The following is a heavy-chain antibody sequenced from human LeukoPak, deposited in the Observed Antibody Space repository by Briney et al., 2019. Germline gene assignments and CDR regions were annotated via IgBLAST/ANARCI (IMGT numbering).Heavy chain of an antibody. Sequence: GGSLRLSCAASGFXFSNYAIQWVRQARGKGLEWVAVISYDGTNKYYADSVKGRFTISRDNSRNTVYLQMNSLSAEDMAVYYCARDWDGVRGVKMDSWGQGILVIVSS. J-gene: IGHJ5*01. CDR2: ISYDGTNK. CDR3: ARDWDGVRGVKMDS. D-gene: IGHD3-10*01. V-gene: IGHV3-30-3*01. CDR1: GFXFSNYA.